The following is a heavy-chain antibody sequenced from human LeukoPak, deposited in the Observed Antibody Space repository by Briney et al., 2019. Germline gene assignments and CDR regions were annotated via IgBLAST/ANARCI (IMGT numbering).Heavy chain of an antibody. D-gene: IGHD1-1*01. Sequence: GASVKVSCKTSGYTFSSYDISWVRQATGQGLEWMGWMNPNSGNTGYAQKFQGRVSMTRDTSIRTAYMELTSLRSEDTAVYYCTRGDCTTVAIDHWGQGTPVTVSS. CDR1: GYTFSSYD. CDR3: TRGDCTTVAIDH. V-gene: IGHV1-8*01. CDR2: MNPNSGNT. J-gene: IGHJ4*02.